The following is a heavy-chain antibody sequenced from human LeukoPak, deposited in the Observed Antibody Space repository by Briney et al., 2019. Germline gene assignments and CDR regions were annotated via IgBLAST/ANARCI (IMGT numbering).Heavy chain of an antibody. CDR2: ISSRSSDI. CDR3: ARERTTIVSGTTIGAY. Sequence: GGSLRLSCAASGFTFSSYSMNWVRQAPGKGLEWVSSISSRSSDIHYADSMKGRFTISRDDAKNSLYLQMNSLRADDTAVYYCARERTTIVSGTTIGAYWGQGTLVTVSS. J-gene: IGHJ4*02. D-gene: IGHD2/OR15-2a*01. CDR1: GFTFSSYS. V-gene: IGHV3-21*01.